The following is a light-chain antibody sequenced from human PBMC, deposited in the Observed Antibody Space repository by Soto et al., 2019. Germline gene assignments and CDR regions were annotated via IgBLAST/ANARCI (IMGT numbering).Light chain of an antibody. Sequence: EIVLTQSPGTLSLSPGERATLSCRATQTVFSNYIGWYQQKPGQAPRRLIFGASIRATGIPVRFSGSGSGTEFTLTISSLQSEDFAVYYCQQYNNWPLTFGQGTQLEIK. CDR2: GAS. V-gene: IGKV3D-15*01. J-gene: IGKJ5*01. CDR3: QQYNNWPLT. CDR1: QTVFSN.